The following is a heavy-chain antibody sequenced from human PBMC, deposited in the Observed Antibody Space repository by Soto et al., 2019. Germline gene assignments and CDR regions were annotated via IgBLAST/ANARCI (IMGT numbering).Heavy chain of an antibody. V-gene: IGHV3-23*01. J-gene: IGHJ6*02. Sequence: PGGSLRLSCAASGFTVNGHAMSWVRQAPGKGLEWVASISGSGDGTYYGDSVKGRFTISRDSSSSTLYLQMNNLRGEDTAVYFCTKSRRGILMVYGFGGMDVWGQGTTVTVSS. CDR3: TKSRRGILMVYGFGGMDV. D-gene: IGHD2-8*01. CDR2: ISGSGDGT. CDR1: GFTVNGHA.